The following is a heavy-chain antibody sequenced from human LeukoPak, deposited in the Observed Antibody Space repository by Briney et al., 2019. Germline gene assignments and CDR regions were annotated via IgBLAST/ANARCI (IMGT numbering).Heavy chain of an antibody. CDR2: IGGSSSNI. D-gene: IGHD2-15*01. CDR3: TRHPAEGDY. CDR1: GFTFSDFY. J-gene: IGHJ4*02. Sequence: GGSLRLSCAASGFTFSDFYMSWIRQAPGKGLESVSYIGGSSSNINYADSVKGRFTISRDNAKNSLYLQMSNMRAEDTAVYYCTRHPAEGDYWGQGTLVTVSS. V-gene: IGHV3-11*03.